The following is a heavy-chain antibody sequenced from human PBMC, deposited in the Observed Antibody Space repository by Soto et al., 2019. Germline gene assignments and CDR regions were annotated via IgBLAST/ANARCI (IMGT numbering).Heavy chain of an antibody. Sequence: ASVKVSCKASGYTFTGYYMHWVRQAPGQGLEWMGWINPNSGGTNYAQKFQGRVTMTRDTSISTAYMELSRLRSDDTAVYYCARDFSPAGHSRGSAWAYYCNGRGVWGQGSTGTVAS. D-gene: IGHD6-19*01. CDR3: ARDFSPAGHSRGSAWAYYCNGRGV. J-gene: IGHJ6*02. CDR1: GYTFTGYY. CDR2: INPNSGGT. V-gene: IGHV1-2*02.